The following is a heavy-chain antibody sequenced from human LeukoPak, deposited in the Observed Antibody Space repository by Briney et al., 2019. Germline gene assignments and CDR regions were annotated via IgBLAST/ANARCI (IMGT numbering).Heavy chain of an antibody. CDR2: INHSGST. J-gene: IGHJ4*02. D-gene: IGHD2-15*01. CDR3: ARGHFGGRSGGSCYRY. CDR1: GGSFSGYY. Sequence: SETLSLTCAVYGGSFSGYYWSWIRQPPGKGLEWIGEINHSGSTNYDPSLKSRVTISVDTSKNQFSLKLSSVTAADTAVYYCARGHFGGRSGGSCYRYWGQGTLVTVSS. V-gene: IGHV4-34*01.